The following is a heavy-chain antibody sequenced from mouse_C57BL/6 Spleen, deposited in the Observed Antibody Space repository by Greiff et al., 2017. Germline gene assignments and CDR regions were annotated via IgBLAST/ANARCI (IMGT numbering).Heavy chain of an antibody. V-gene: IGHV14-2*01. Sequence: EVQLQQSGAELVKPGASVKLSCTASGFNIKDYYMHWVKQRTEQGLEWIGRIDPEDGETKYAPKFKGKATITADTSSNAAYLQLSSLTSEDPAVYYCATMVTTGYYFDYWGQGTTLTVAS. CDR2: IDPEDGET. CDR3: ATMVTTGYYFDY. D-gene: IGHD2-2*01. CDR1: GFNIKDYY. J-gene: IGHJ2*01.